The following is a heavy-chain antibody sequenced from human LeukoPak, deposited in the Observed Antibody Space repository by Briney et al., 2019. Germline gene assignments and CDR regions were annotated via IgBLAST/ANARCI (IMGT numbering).Heavy chain of an antibody. J-gene: IGHJ4*02. CDR2: VYNSDYT. D-gene: IGHD2-15*01. Sequence: SETLSLTCAVYGGSFSGYYWSWIRQPPGKGLEWIGYVYNSDYTQYNPSLKGRVSISFDTSKSQFSLRLTSVAAADTAVYFCARNLGSSYSYLFDYWGQGTLVTVSS. CDR3: ARNLGSSYSYLFDY. CDR1: GGSFSGYY. V-gene: IGHV4-4*08.